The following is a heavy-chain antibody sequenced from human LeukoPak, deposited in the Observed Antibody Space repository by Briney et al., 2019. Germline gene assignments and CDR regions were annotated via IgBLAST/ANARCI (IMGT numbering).Heavy chain of an antibody. CDR1: GFTFSSYE. CDR3: ARETGSYDY. J-gene: IGHJ4*02. V-gene: IGHV3-48*03. CDR2: ISSSGSTV. D-gene: IGHD3-9*01. Sequence: GGSLRLSCAASGFTFSSYEMNWVRQAPGKGLEWVSYISSSGSTVYYADSVKGRFTIARDNAKNSLYLQMNSLRAEDTAVYYCARETGSYDYWGQGTLVTVSS.